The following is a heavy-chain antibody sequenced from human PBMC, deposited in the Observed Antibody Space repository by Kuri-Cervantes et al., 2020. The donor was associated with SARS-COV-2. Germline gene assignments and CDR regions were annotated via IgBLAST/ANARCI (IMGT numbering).Heavy chain of an antibody. CDR2: ISYDGSNK. Sequence: LSLTCAASGFTFSSYGMHWVRQAPGKGLEWVAVISYDGSNKYYADSVKGRFTISRDNSKNTLYLQMNSLRAEDTAVYYCARGRAARYFDYWGQGTLVTVSS. D-gene: IGHD6-6*01. CDR1: GFTFSSYG. J-gene: IGHJ4*02. CDR3: ARGRAARYFDY. V-gene: IGHV3-30*03.